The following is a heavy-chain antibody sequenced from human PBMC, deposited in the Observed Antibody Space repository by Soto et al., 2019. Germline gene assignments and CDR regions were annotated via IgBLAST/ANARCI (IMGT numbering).Heavy chain of an antibody. CDR1: GFSVSSSGVG. D-gene: IGHD6-19*01. J-gene: IGHJ5*02. CDR3: AHRLWLARGRGWFAT. Sequence: QITLKESGPTLVKPTQTLTLTCTFSGFSVSSSGVGVGWVRQSPGKALEWFAVIYWDNDKRYRPSLKSSLTVTKDPSKFHGGLTMTDFDPMDTGPYYCAHRLWLARGRGWFATWFEGALVTVSS. CDR2: IYWDNDK. V-gene: IGHV2-5*02.